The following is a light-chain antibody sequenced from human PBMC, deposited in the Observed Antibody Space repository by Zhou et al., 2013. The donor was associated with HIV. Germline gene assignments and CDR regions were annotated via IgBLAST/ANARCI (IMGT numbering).Light chain of an antibody. CDR3: QQYDNLMCS. V-gene: IGKV1-33*01. J-gene: IGKJ2*04. CDR2: DAS. Sequence: DIQXTQSPSSLSASVGDRVTITCRASQSIATYLNWYQQKPGKAPKLLIYDASNLETGVPSRFSGSGSGTDFTFTISSLQPEDIATYYCQQYDNLMCSFGQGTKLEIK. CDR1: QSIATY.